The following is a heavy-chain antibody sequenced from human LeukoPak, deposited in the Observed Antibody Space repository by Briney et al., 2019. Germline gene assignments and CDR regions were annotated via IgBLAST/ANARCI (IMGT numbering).Heavy chain of an antibody. CDR3: ALSRGGYYDSSGPSWAFDI. V-gene: IGHV4-34*01. Sequence: SETLSLTCAVYAGSFSGYYWSWIRQPPGKGLEWIGEINHSGSTNYNPSLKSRVTISVDTSKNQFSLKLSSVTAADTAVYYCALSRGGYYDSSGPSWAFDIWGQGTMVTVSS. CDR1: AGSFSGYY. J-gene: IGHJ3*02. D-gene: IGHD3-22*01. CDR2: INHSGST.